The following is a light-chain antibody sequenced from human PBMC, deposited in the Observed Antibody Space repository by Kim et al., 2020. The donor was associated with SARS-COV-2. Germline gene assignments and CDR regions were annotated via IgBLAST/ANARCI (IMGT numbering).Light chain of an antibody. CDR1: QRVSR. CDR2: GAF. V-gene: IGKV3-20*01. Sequence: SLSPGERATLSCRASQRVSRIGWYQQKPGQAPSLLIYGAFTRATGIPDRFSGSGSGTDFTLTINRLEPEDFAVYFCQQHGSSPITFGQGTRLEIK. CDR3: QQHGSSPIT. J-gene: IGKJ5*01.